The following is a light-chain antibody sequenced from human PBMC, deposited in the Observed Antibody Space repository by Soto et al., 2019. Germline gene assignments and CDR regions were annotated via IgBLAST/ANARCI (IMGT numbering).Light chain of an antibody. CDR1: QSVSTY. J-gene: IGKJ4*01. CDR3: QQSSNWPLT. Sequence: EIVLTQSPATLSLSPGERATLSCRASQSVSTYLVWYQQKPGQAPRLLIYDASNRATGIPARFGGSGSGTDFTLTISSLEPEDFAVYYCQQSSNWPLTFGGGTKVEIK. CDR2: DAS. V-gene: IGKV3-11*01.